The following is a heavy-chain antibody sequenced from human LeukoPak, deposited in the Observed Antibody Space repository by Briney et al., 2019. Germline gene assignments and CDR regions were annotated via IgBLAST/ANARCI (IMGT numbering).Heavy chain of an antibody. J-gene: IGHJ3*02. CDR1: GYTLTELS. D-gene: IGHD3-16*01. Sequence: GASVKVSCKVSGYTLTELSMHWVRQAPGKGLEWMGGFDPEDGETIYAQKFQGRVTITADESTSTAYMELSSLRSEDTAVYYCARASLFDDYATATDAFDIWGQGTMVTVSS. CDR2: FDPEDGET. V-gene: IGHV1-24*01. CDR3: ARASLFDDYATATDAFDI.